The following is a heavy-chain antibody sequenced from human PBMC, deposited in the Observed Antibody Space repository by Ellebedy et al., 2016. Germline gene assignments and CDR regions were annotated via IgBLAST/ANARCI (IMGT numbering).Heavy chain of an antibody. D-gene: IGHD3-10*01. Sequence: GGSLRLXXAISGFKFSGYSMSWVRQAPGKGLEWVSFISTSSSFIHYGDSVKGRFTISRDNARNSLFLQMNSLRAEDTAVYYCAKDYYGSGTYGYFHYWGQGTPVTVSS. J-gene: IGHJ4*02. V-gene: IGHV3-21*04. CDR3: AKDYYGSGTYGYFHY. CDR2: ISTSSSFI. CDR1: GFKFSGYS.